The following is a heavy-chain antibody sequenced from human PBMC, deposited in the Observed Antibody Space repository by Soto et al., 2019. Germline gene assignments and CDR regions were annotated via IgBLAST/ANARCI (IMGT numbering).Heavy chain of an antibody. CDR2: ISYDGSNK. CDR1: GFTFSSYA. V-gene: IGHV3-30-3*01. Sequence: GGSLRLSCAASGFTFSSYAMHWVRQAPGKGLEWVAVISYDGSNKYYADSVKGRFTISRDNSKNTLYLQMDSLRAEDTAVYYCARDRDYYDSSGFFDYWGQGTLVTVSS. J-gene: IGHJ4*02. D-gene: IGHD3-22*01. CDR3: ARDRDYYDSSGFFDY.